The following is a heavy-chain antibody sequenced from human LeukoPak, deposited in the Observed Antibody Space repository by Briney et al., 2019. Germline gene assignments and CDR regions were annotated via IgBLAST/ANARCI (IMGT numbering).Heavy chain of an antibody. D-gene: IGHD6-19*01. V-gene: IGHV3-23*01. CDR2: ISGSGGTT. Sequence: GGSLRLSCAASGFTFGSYVMNWVRQAPGKGLEWVSSISGSGGTTYYADSVKGRFTISRDNPNNTLDLQMNSLTAEDTAVYYCAKGPVAVAGYYFDHWGQGTLVTVSS. CDR3: AKGPVAVAGYYFDH. J-gene: IGHJ4*02. CDR1: GFTFGSYV.